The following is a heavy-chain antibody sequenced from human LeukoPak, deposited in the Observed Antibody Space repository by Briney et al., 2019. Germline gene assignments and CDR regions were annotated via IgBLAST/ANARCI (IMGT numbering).Heavy chain of an antibody. CDR1: GFTFSSYA. CDR2: ISGSGGST. CDR3: ASQGEYYDYVWGSYRHLQIDY. D-gene: IGHD3-16*02. V-gene: IGHV3-23*01. J-gene: IGHJ4*02. Sequence: PGGSLRLSCAASGFTFSSYAMSWVRQAPGKGLEWVSAISGSGGSTYYADSVKGRFTISRDNSKNTLYLQMNSLRAEDTAVYYCASQGEYYDYVWGSYRHLQIDYWGQGTLVTVSS.